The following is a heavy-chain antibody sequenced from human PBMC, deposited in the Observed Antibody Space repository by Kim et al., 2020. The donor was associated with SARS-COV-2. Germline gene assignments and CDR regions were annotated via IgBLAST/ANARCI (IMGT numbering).Heavy chain of an antibody. CDR2: IIPILGIA. Sequence: SVKVSCKASGGTFSSYTISWVRQAPGQGLEWMGRIIPILGIANYAQKFQGRVTITADKSTSTAYMELSSLRSEDTAVYYCARDMAMVTEHYYYYGMDVWGQGTTVTVSS. D-gene: IGHD5-18*01. J-gene: IGHJ6*02. V-gene: IGHV1-69*04. CDR1: GGTFSSYT. CDR3: ARDMAMVTEHYYYYGMDV.